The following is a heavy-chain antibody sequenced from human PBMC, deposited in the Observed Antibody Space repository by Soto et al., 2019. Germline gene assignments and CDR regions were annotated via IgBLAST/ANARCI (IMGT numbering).Heavy chain of an antibody. CDR2: IDPSDSYT. J-gene: IGHJ3*02. CDR3: ATHVSGSHDAFDI. Sequence: RGESLKISCKGSGYSFTSYWISWVRQMPGKGLEWMGRIDPSDSYTNYSPSFQGHVTISADKSISTAYLQWSSLKASDTAMYYCATHVSGSHDAFDIWGQGTMVTVSS. V-gene: IGHV5-10-1*01. CDR1: GYSFTSYW. D-gene: IGHD1-26*01.